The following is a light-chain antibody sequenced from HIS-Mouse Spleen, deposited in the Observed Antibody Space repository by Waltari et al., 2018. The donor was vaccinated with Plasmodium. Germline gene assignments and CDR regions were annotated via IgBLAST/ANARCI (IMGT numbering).Light chain of an antibody. Sequence: SYELTQPPSVSVSPGQTASITGPGDKLGDKYHCWYQQKPGQSPVLVIYQGSKRPSGIPERFSGSSSGTMATLTISGAQVEDEADYYCYSTDSSGNHRVFGGGTKLTVL. CDR2: QGS. J-gene: IGLJ3*02. V-gene: IGLV3-10*01. CDR3: YSTDSSGNHRV. CDR1: KLGDKY.